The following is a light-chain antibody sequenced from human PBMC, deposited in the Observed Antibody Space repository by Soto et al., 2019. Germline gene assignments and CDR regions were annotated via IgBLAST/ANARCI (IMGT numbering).Light chain of an antibody. CDR1: SSNIGAGYD. Sequence: QSALTQPPSGSGAPGQRVTISCTGSSSNIGAGYDVHWYQQLPGTAPKLLIYGNSNRPSGVPDRFSGSKSGTSASLAITGLQAEDEADYYCQSYDSSLSGSEVFGTGTKVTVL. CDR2: GNS. V-gene: IGLV1-40*01. CDR3: QSYDSSLSGSEV. J-gene: IGLJ1*01.